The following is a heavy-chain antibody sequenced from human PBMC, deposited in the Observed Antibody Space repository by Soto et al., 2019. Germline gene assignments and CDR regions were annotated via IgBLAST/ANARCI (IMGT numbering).Heavy chain of an antibody. CDR1: GDSVSTNGAT. D-gene: IGHD2-8*01. CDR3: VILIGNSWLDS. J-gene: IGHJ5*01. Sequence: QVQLQQSGPGLVKPSQTLSLTCDISGDSVSTNGATWDWIRQTPLRGLEWLGRTYYRSKWYNDYAVSVKSRITISPDTSNNQLSLQLNSVTPDDTAVYYCVILIGNSWLDSWGQGTLVTVSS. V-gene: IGHV6-1*01. CDR2: TYYRSKWYN.